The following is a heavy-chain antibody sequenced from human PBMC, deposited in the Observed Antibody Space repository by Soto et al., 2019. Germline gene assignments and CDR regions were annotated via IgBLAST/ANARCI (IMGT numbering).Heavy chain of an antibody. CDR1: GGSISSGGYS. J-gene: IGHJ4*02. V-gene: IGHV4-30-2*01. D-gene: IGHD6-19*01. Sequence: QLQLQESGSGLVKPSQTLSLTCAVPGGSISSGGYSWSWIRQPPGKGLEWIGYIYHSGSTYYNPSLKSRVTISVDTSKNQFSLKLSSVTAADTAVYYCASAGGLGAVAADYWGQGTLVTVSS. CDR2: IYHSGST. CDR3: ASAGGLGAVAADY.